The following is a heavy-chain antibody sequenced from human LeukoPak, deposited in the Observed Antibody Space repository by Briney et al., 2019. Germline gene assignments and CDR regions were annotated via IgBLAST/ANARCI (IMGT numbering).Heavy chain of an antibody. Sequence: ASVKVSCKASGYTFTSYYLHWVRQAPGQGLEWMGIINPSGGNTNYAQKFQGRVTMTRDTSTSAVYMELSSLRSEDTAVYYCARGNGSHDYWGQGTLVTVSS. V-gene: IGHV1-46*01. CDR1: GYTFTSYY. D-gene: IGHD3-10*01. J-gene: IGHJ4*02. CDR2: INPSGGNT. CDR3: ARGNGSHDY.